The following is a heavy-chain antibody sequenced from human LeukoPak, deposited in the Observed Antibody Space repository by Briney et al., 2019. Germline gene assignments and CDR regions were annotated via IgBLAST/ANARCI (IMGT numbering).Heavy chain of an antibody. CDR1: GGSISSYY. D-gene: IGHD5-24*01. J-gene: IGHJ4*02. V-gene: IGHV4-59*01. CDR2: IYYSGST. Sequence: SETLSLTCTVSGGSISSYYWSWIRQPPGKGLEWIGYIYYSGSTNYNPSLKSRVTISVDTSKNKFSLKLSSVTAADTAVYYCASIEMATITFDYWGQGTLVTVSS. CDR3: ASIEMATITFDY.